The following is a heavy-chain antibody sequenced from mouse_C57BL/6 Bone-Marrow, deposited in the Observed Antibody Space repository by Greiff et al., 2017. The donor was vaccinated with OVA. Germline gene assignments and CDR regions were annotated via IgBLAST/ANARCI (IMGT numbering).Heavy chain of an antibody. CDR2: IYPRSGNT. CDR3: AREALWAY. Sequence: VQRVESGAELARPGASVKLSCKASGYTFTSYGISWVKQRTGQGLEWIGEIYPRSGNTYYNEKFKGKATLTADKSSSTAYMELRSLTSEDSAVYFCAREALWAYWGQGTLVTVSA. D-gene: IGHD1-1*02. V-gene: IGHV1-81*01. CDR1: GYTFTSYG. J-gene: IGHJ3*01.